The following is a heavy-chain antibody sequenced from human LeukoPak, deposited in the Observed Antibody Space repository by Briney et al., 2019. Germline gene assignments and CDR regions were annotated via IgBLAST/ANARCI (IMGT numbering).Heavy chain of an antibody. D-gene: IGHD5-12*01. CDR3: ARDSGYDQAYYYYYYYMDV. J-gene: IGHJ6*03. V-gene: IGHV3-30*04. Sequence: PGGSLRLSCAASGFTFSSYAMHWVRQAPGKGLEWVAVISYDGSNKYYADSVKGRFTISRDNSKNTLYLQMNSLRAEDTAVYYCARDSGYDQAYYYYYYYMDVWGKGTTVTVSS. CDR2: ISYDGSNK. CDR1: GFTFSSYA.